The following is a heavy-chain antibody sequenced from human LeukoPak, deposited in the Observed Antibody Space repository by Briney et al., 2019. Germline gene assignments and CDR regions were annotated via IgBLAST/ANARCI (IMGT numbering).Heavy chain of an antibody. CDR2: LGTNGDS. CDR1: GFSFSTYD. CDR3: ARDGTYYDFWSGYYTPTYYFDY. D-gene: IGHD3-3*01. Sequence: GGSLRLSCVASGFSFSTYDMYWVRQAAGRGLEWVSALGTNGDSYYLGSVKGRFTISRDNAKNSLYLQMNSLRAEDTAVYYCARDGTYYDFWSGYYTPTYYFDYWGQGTLVTVSS. J-gene: IGHJ4*02. V-gene: IGHV3-13*01.